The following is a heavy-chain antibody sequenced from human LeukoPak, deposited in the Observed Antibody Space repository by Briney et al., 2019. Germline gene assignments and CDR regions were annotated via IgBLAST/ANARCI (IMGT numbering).Heavy chain of an antibody. V-gene: IGHV4-61*01. Sequence: SETLSLTCTVSGGSVSSGSHYWSWIRQPPGKGLEWIGYICYSGSTNYTPSLKSRVTISVDTSENQFSLKLSSVTAADTAVYYCARDRYYYDSGSYFYFDLWGRGTLVTVSS. CDR2: ICYSGST. CDR3: ARDRYYYDSGSYFYFDL. J-gene: IGHJ2*01. D-gene: IGHD3-22*01. CDR1: GGSVSSGSHY.